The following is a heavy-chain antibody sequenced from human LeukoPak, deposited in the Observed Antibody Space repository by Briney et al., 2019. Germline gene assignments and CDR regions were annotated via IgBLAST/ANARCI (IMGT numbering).Heavy chain of an antibody. Sequence: GGSLRLSCAASGFTFSSYWMHWVRQAPGKGLVWVSRINSDGSSTSYADSVKCRFTISRDNAKNTLYLQMNSLRAEDTAVYYCARVGGGLDYGDYPSPIDYWGQGTLVTVSS. D-gene: IGHD4-17*01. V-gene: IGHV3-74*01. CDR1: GFTFSSYW. J-gene: IGHJ4*02. CDR3: ARVGGGLDYGDYPSPIDY. CDR2: INSDGSST.